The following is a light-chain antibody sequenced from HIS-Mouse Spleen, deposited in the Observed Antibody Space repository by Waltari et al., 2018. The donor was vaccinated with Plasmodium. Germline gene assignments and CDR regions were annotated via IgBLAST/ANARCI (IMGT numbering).Light chain of an antibody. CDR3: QQYNNWSFA. Sequence: EIVMTQSPATLSVSPGERATLSCRASQSVSRNLAWYQQKPGQAPRLLIYGASTRATGIRARFSGRGSGTEFTLTISSLQSEDFAVYYCQQYNNWSFAFGPGTKVDIK. CDR1: QSVSRN. V-gene: IGKV3-15*01. CDR2: GAS. J-gene: IGKJ3*01.